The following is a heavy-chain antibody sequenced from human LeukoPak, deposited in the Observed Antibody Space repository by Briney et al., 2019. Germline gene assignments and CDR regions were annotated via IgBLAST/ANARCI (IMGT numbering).Heavy chain of an antibody. CDR1: GFTFSGYW. D-gene: IGHD3-22*01. CDR3: ATSDDSSGSD. J-gene: IGHJ4*02. CDR2: INRDGSVR. V-gene: IGHV3-7*01. Sequence: GGSLRLSCAASGFTFSGYWMSWVRQAPGKGLEWVSNINRDGSVRHYVDSARGRCTISRDNAKNSLYLQMNSLRAEDTALYYCATSDDSSGSDWGQGTLVTVSS.